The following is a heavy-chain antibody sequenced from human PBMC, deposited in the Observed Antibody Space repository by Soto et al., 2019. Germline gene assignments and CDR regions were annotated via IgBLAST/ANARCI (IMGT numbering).Heavy chain of an antibody. CDR3: ARRRASDYGGNHHPYYFDR. J-gene: IGHJ4*02. D-gene: IGHD4-17*01. CDR2: ISYSGRT. Sequence: KPSETLSLTCTVSCASIITDNYFWVWIRQSPRRGLELIGSISYSGRTYDNPSLQSRVTISIDASKNQFSLKLTSVTTADTAVYYCARRRASDYGGNHHPYYFDRWGQGALVTVSS. CDR1: CASIITDNYF. V-gene: IGHV4-39*01.